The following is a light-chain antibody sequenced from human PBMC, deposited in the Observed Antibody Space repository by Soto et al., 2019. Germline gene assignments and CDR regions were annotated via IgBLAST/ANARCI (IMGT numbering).Light chain of an antibody. Sequence: DIQMTQSPSSLSASVGDRVTITCRASQGISNYLAWYQLKPGKVPNLLIYAASTLQSGVPSRFSGSGSGTDFTLTISRLQPEDVATYYCQKYNSAPLWAFGQGTKVEIK. CDR2: AAS. J-gene: IGKJ1*01. CDR3: QKYNSAPLWA. CDR1: QGISNY. V-gene: IGKV1-27*01.